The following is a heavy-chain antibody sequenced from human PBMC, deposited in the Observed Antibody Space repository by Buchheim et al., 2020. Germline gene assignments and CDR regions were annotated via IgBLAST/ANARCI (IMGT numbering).Heavy chain of an antibody. CDR1: GGSISSYY. CDR3: ARSGYSYGFDY. D-gene: IGHD5-18*01. J-gene: IGHJ4*02. V-gene: IGHV4-59*01. Sequence: QLQLQESGPGLVKPSETLSLTCTVSGGSISSYYWSWIRQPPGKGLEWIGYIYYSGSTNYNPSLKSRVTISVDTSKNQFSLKLSSVTAADTAVYYRARSGYSYGFDYWGQGTL. CDR2: IYYSGST.